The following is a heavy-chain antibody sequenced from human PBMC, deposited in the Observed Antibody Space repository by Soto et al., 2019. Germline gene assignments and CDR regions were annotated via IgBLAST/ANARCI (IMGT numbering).Heavy chain of an antibody. CDR3: ASVWELFGRAWGYYVDY. J-gene: IGHJ4*02. CDR2: ISGSGGST. Sequence: EVQLLESGGGLVQPGGSLRLSCAASGFTFSSYAMSWVRQAPGKGLEWVSAISGSGGSTYYADSVKGRFTISRDNSKNTLYLQMNSLRAEDRAVYYCASVWELFGRAWGYYVDYWGQGTLVTVSS. D-gene: IGHD3-10*01. CDR1: GFTFSSYA. V-gene: IGHV3-23*01.